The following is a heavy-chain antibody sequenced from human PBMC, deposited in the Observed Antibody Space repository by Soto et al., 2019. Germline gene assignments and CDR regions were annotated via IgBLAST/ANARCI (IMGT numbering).Heavy chain of an antibody. V-gene: IGHV4-30-4*01. J-gene: IGHJ4*02. CDR3: ARVHDYGGNFDY. Sequence: SETLSLTCTVSGGSISSGDYYWSWIRQPPGKGLEWIGYIYYSGSTYYNPSLKSRVTISVDTSKNQFSLKLSSVTAADTAVYYWARVHDYGGNFDYWGQGTLVTVSS. CDR1: GGSISSGDYY. CDR2: IYYSGST. D-gene: IGHD4-17*01.